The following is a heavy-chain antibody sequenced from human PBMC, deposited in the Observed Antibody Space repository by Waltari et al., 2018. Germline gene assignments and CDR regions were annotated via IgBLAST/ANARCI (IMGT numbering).Heavy chain of an antibody. J-gene: IGHJ4*02. CDR3: ARGGFGFNAGRFDS. Sequence: QVQLQQSGPGLVKPSPTLSLTCAISGDRVSSNRAIWNWIRQSPSRGLEWLGRTYYRSKWYSDSAVSVKSRITINPDTSKNQFSLQLNSVTPEDTAVYYCARGGFGFNAGRFDSWGRGTLVTVTS. D-gene: IGHD3-10*01. CDR1: GDRVSSNRAI. V-gene: IGHV6-1*01. CDR2: TYYRSKWYS.